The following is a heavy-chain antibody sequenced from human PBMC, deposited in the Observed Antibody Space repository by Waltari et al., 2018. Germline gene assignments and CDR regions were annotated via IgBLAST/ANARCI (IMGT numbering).Heavy chain of an antibody. Sequence: QVQLVQSGAEVKKPGSSVKVSCKASGGSFSSYALRWVRQAPGQGLEWMGWISPIFGTANYAQKFQGRVTITTDESTSTAYMELSSLRSEDTAVYYCARVGPAVTILDYWGQGTLVTVSS. CDR1: GGSFSSYA. D-gene: IGHD4-17*01. V-gene: IGHV1-69*05. CDR2: ISPIFGTA. CDR3: ARVGPAVTILDY. J-gene: IGHJ4*02.